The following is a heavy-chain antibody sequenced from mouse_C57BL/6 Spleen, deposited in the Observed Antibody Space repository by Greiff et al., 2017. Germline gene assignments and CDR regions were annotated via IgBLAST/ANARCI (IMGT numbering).Heavy chain of an antibody. CDR1: GYTFTSYW. CDR3: ARLDYGSSH. J-gene: IGHJ2*01. D-gene: IGHD1-1*01. Sequence: QVQLQQPGAELVKPGASVKLSCKASGYTFTSYWMHWVKQRPGQGLEWIGMIHPNSGSTNYNEKLKSKATLTVDKSSSTAYMQLSSLTSEYSAVYYCARLDYGSSHWGQGTTLTVSS. CDR2: IHPNSGST. V-gene: IGHV1-64*01.